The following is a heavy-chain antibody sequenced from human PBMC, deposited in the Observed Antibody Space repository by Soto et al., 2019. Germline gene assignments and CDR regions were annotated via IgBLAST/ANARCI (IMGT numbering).Heavy chain of an antibody. D-gene: IGHD1-1*01. V-gene: IGHV3-48*02. CDR3: ARDLQSYYYYGMDV. J-gene: IGHJ6*02. Sequence: GGSLRLSCAASGFTFSSYSMNWVRQAPGEGLEWVSYISSSSSTIYYADSVKGRFTISRDNAKNSLYLQMNSLRDEDTAVYYCARDLQSYYYYGMDVWGQWTTVTVSS. CDR2: ISSSSSTI. CDR1: GFTFSSYS.